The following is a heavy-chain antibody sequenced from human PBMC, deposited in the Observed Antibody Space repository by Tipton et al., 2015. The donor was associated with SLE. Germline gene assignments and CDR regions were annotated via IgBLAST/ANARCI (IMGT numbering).Heavy chain of an antibody. CDR3: AREGGYDFWSGYYTGGNWFDP. CDR2: IYTRGST. D-gene: IGHD3-3*01. J-gene: IGHJ5*02. V-gene: IGHV4-61*09. Sequence: TLSLTCAVSGDSLTSGNYYWSWIRQPAGKGLEWIGYIYTRGSTNYNPSLRSRVTISVDSSKNQFSLRLTSVTAADTAVYYCAREGGYDFWSGYYTGGNWFDPWGQGTLVTVSS. CDR1: GDSLTSGNYY.